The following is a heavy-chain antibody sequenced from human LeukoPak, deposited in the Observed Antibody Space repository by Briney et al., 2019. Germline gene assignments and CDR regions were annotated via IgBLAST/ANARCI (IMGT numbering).Heavy chain of an antibody. J-gene: IGHJ4*02. CDR2: ISPSGGIT. Sequence: GGSLRLSCAASGFTFSSHGMNWVRQAPGKGLEWVSGISPSGGITYYTDSVKGRFTISRDSAKDSLFLQMNSLRAEDTAVYYCARALHDSSGYYFDYWGQGTLVTVSS. CDR3: ARALHDSSGYYFDY. V-gene: IGHV3-23*01. D-gene: IGHD3-22*01. CDR1: GFTFSSHG.